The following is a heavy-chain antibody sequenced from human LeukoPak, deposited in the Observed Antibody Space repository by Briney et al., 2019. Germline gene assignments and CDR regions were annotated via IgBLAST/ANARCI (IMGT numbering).Heavy chain of an antibody. CDR2: ISSSSSTI. Sequence: GGSLRLSCAASGFTFSSYSMNWVRQAPGKGLEWVSYISSSSSTIYYADSVKGRFTISRDNAKNSLYLQMNSLRAEDTAVYYCARPNLYCSGGSCYLVHFDYWGQGTLVTVSS. D-gene: IGHD2-15*01. V-gene: IGHV3-48*01. CDR1: GFTFSSYS. CDR3: ARPNLYCSGGSCYLVHFDY. J-gene: IGHJ4*02.